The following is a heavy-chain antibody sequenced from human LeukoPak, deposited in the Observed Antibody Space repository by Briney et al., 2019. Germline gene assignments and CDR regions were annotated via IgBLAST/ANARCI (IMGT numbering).Heavy chain of an antibody. CDR1: EFTLGTYA. CDR3: ARGYDILTGHGHFDY. D-gene: IGHD3-9*01. V-gene: IGHV3-30*04. J-gene: IGHJ4*02. Sequence: GGSLRLSCTAYEFTLGTYAIHWVRQAPGRGLEWVAVISYDGSNKWYADSVEGRFTISRDNSKNTLYLQMNSLRAEDTAVYYCARGYDILTGHGHFDYWGQGTLVTVSS. CDR2: ISYDGSNK.